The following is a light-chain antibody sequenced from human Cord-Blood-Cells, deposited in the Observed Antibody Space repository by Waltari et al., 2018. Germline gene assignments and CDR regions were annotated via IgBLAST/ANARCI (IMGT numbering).Light chain of an antibody. CDR3: QQYYSTLLT. V-gene: IGKV4-1*01. CDR2: WAS. CDR1: QSVLYSSNNKNY. J-gene: IGKJ4*01. Sequence: DTVMTQSPDSLAVSLGERATIHCKSSQSVLYSSNNKNYLAWYQQKPGRPPKLLIYWASTRESGVPDRFSGSGSGTDFTLTISSLQAEDVAVYYCQQYYSTLLTFGGGTKVEIK.